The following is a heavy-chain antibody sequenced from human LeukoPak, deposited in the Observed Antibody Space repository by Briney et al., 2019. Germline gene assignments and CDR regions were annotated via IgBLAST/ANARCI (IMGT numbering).Heavy chain of an antibody. D-gene: IGHD4-11*01. J-gene: IGHJ4*02. CDR1: GYSISSGYY. CDR3: VRLDYSNFFDY. V-gene: IGHV4-38-2*02. Sequence: SETLSLTCTVSGYSISSGYYWGWIRQPPGKGLEWIASIYYSGSFYYNPSLKSRVTMSVDTSKNQFSLKLSSVTAADTAIYYCVRLDYSNFFDYWGQGNLVTVSS. CDR2: IYYSGSF.